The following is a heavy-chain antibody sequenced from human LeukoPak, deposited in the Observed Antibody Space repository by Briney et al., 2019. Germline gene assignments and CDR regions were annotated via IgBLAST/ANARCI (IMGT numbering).Heavy chain of an antibody. CDR3: AREAPGGSGWTYFDY. CDR2: IYASGSA. D-gene: IGHD6-19*01. CDR1: GGSVSGHY. J-gene: IGHJ4*02. Sequence: SETLSLTCAVSGGSVSGHYWDWIRQPPGKGLEWIGYIYASGSANYHPSLKSRVTISLDTSENHVFLRLTSVTAEDTAVYYCAREAPGGSGWTYFDYWGQGSLVTVSS. V-gene: IGHV4-59*02.